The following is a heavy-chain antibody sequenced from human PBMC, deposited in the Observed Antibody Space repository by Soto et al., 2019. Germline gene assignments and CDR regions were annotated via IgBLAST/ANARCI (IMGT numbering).Heavy chain of an antibody. D-gene: IGHD4-4*01. J-gene: IGHJ6*02. CDR3: AKDVTSGGMDV. V-gene: IGHV3-30*18. Sequence: QVQLVESGGGVVQPGRSLRLSCAASGFTFSSYGMHWVRQAPGKGLEWVAVISYDGSNKYYADSVKGRFTISRDNSKNTLYLQMNSLRAEDTAVYYCAKDVTSGGMDVWGQGTTVTASS. CDR2: ISYDGSNK. CDR1: GFTFSSYG.